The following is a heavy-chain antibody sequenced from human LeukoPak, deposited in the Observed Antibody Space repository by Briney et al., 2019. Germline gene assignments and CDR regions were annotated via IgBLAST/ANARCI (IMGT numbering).Heavy chain of an antibody. V-gene: IGHV4-34*01. CDR3: ARVHLYDILTGSDDY. J-gene: IGHJ4*02. CDR2: INHSGST. D-gene: IGHD3-9*01. CDR1: SGSFSGYY. Sequence: SETLSLTCAVYSGSFSGYYWSWIRQPPGKGLEWIGEINHSGSTNYNPSLKSRVTISVDTSKNQFSLKLSSVTAADTAVYYCARVHLYDILTGSDDYWGQGTLVTVSS.